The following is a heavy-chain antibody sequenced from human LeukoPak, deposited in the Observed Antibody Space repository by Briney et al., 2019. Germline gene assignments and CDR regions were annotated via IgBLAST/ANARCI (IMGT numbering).Heavy chain of an antibody. J-gene: IGHJ1*01. D-gene: IGHD1-26*01. CDR3: ARGRAWELPDYFQL. Sequence: SETLSLTCAVSGGSFTHYYWSWIRQPPGKGLQWIGYIYSSGTTKYNPSLKSRVTTSLDMPNNQFSLILTSVTAADTAVYYCARGRAWELPDYFQLWGQGTLVTVSS. CDR2: IYSSGTT. V-gene: IGHV4-59*08. CDR1: GGSFTHYY.